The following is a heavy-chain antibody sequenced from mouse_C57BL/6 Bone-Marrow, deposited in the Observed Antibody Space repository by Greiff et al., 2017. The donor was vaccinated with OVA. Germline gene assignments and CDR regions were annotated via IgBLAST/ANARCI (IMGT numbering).Heavy chain of an antibody. V-gene: IGHV5-9*01. CDR3: ARQNYGSSGDWYFDV. Sequence: VQLKESGGGLVKPGGSLKLSCAASGFTFSSYTMSWVRQTPEKRLEWVATISGGGGNTYYPDSVKGRFTISRDNAKNTLYLQMSSLRSEDTALYYCARQNYGSSGDWYFDVWGTGTTVTVSS. CDR2: ISGGGGNT. CDR1: GFTFSSYT. D-gene: IGHD1-1*01. J-gene: IGHJ1*03.